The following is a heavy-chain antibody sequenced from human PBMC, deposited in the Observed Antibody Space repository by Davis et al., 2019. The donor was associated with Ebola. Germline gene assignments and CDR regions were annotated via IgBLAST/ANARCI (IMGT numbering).Heavy chain of an antibody. D-gene: IGHD4-17*01. V-gene: IGHV1-69*13. J-gene: IGHJ5*02. CDR3: ARNDTVSKWFGP. CDR1: EKTFTPYT. CDR2: IIPVFSAP. Sequence: SVKVSCKTSEKTFTPYTINWVRQAPGQGLEWMGGIIPVFSAPHYAQKFRGRLTITADQSTNTVYMQLSSLTSGDTAVYYCARNDTVSKWFGPWGQGTLVTVSS.